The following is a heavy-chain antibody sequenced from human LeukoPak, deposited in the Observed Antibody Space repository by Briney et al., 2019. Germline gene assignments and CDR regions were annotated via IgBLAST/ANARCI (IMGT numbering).Heavy chain of an antibody. CDR3: AKALTSGWYLDAFNI. Sequence: GGSLRLSCAASGFTFISCGMHWVRQAPGKGLEWVAVISYDGSNKYYADSVKGRFTISRDNSKNTLFLEMNSLRAEDTAVYYCAKALTSGWYLDAFNIWGQGTMVTVSS. CDR2: ISYDGSNK. CDR1: GFTFISCG. V-gene: IGHV3-30*18. D-gene: IGHD6-19*01. J-gene: IGHJ3*02.